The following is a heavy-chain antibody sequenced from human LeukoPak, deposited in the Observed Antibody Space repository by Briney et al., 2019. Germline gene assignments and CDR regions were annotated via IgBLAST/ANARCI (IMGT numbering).Heavy chain of an antibody. D-gene: IGHD5-24*01. CDR3: ARDRTGDGYNSFDY. CDR1: GGSISSGSYY. J-gene: IGHJ4*02. CDR2: IYTSGST. Sequence: SQTLSLTCTVSGGSISSGSYYWSWIRQPAGKGLEWIGRIYTSGSTNYNPSLKSRVTISVDTSKNQFSLKLSSVTAADTAVYYCARDRTGDGYNSFDYWGQGTLVTVSS. V-gene: IGHV4-61*02.